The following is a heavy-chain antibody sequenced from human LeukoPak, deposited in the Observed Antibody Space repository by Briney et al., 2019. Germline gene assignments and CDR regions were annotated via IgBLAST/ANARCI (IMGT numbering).Heavy chain of an antibody. Sequence: GGSLRLSCAASGFTFCNAWMNWVRQAPGKGLEWVGLFKSKTDGGTTDYAAPVKGRFTISRDDSKNTLYLQMNSLKTEDSAVYYCARDNAFDYWGQGTLVTVSS. CDR3: ARDNAFDY. CDR2: FKSKTDGGTT. D-gene: IGHD2-8*01. V-gene: IGHV3-15*01. J-gene: IGHJ4*02. CDR1: GFTFCNAW.